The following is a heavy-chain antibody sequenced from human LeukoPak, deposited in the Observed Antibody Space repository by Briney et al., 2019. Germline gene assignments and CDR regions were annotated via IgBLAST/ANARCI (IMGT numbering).Heavy chain of an antibody. J-gene: IGHJ3*02. CDR2: IYYSGST. V-gene: IGHV4-59*12. D-gene: IGHD3-22*01. CDR1: GGSISSYY. Sequence: SETLSLTCTVSGGSISSYYWSWIRQPPGKGLEWIGYIYYSGSTNYNPSLKSRVTISVDTSKNQFSLKLSSVTAADTAVYYCARDRSFYYDSSGYHPTSGAFDIWGQGTMVTVSS. CDR3: ARDRSFYYDSSGYHPTSGAFDI.